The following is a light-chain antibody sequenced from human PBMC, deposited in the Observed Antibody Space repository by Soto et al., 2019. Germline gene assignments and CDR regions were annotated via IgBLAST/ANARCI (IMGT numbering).Light chain of an antibody. J-gene: IGKJ4*01. CDR3: QQTTSFPLT. Sequence: DIQMTQSPSFVSASVGDRVTITCRASPGISSWLAWYQHKPGRAPKLLIHAASSLESGVPSRFSGSGSGTDFTLTISSLQPEDFATYYCQQTTSFPLTFGGGTKVEIK. V-gene: IGKV1-12*01. CDR2: AAS. CDR1: PGISSW.